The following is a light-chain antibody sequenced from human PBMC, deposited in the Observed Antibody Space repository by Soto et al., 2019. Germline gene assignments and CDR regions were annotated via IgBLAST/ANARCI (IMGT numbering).Light chain of an antibody. Sequence: EIVLTQSPATLSVSPGERATLSCRASQSVGSKLAWYQQKPGQAPRLLIYRASTRATGIPARFSGSGSGTEFTLTISSLQSEDFAVYSCQQYNNWPQTFGQGTKLEIK. J-gene: IGKJ2*01. CDR3: QQYNNWPQT. CDR2: RAS. CDR1: QSVGSK. V-gene: IGKV3-15*01.